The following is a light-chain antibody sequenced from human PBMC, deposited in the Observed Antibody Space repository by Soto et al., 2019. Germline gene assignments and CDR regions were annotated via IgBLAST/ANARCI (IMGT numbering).Light chain of an antibody. CDR1: QSVGID. CDR2: GAS. V-gene: IGKV3-11*01. CDR3: QQRSNWPPVT. Sequence: EIVLTHSPATLSFSPLSIATLSFRSSQSVGIDLAWYPQKPGQAPRLLISGASNRATGVPARFSGSGSGTVFTLTISSLESDDFAVYYCQQRSNWPPVTFGQGTKVDIK. J-gene: IGKJ1*01.